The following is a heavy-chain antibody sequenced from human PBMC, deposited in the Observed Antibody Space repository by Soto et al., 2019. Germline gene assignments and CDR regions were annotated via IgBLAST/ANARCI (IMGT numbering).Heavy chain of an antibody. D-gene: IGHD3-16*02. V-gene: IGHV3-33*01. CDR2: IWYDGSVK. J-gene: IGHJ4*02. CDR1: GFIFCTYG. CDR3: ARADRGGKCPCEY. Sequence: RLSFAASGFIFCTYGMHWVRQAPGKLLEWVAGIWYDGSVKTYADSVKGRFSISRDNSQNTVYLQMNTLSAEDTAVYYCARADRGGKCPCEYWGQGTLVNVS.